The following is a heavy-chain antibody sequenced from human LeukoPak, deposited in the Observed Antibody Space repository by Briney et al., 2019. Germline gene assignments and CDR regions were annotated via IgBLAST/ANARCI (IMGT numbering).Heavy chain of an antibody. CDR2: INPNSGGT. CDR3: ARSVQLEPPFDI. CDR1: GYTFTSYD. J-gene: IGHJ3*02. Sequence: ASVKVSCKASGYTFTSYDINWVRQAPGQGLEWMGWINPNSGGTNYAQKFQGWVTMTRDTSISTAYMELSRLRSDDTAVYYCARSVQLEPPFDIWGQGTMVTVSS. D-gene: IGHD1-1*01. V-gene: IGHV1-2*04.